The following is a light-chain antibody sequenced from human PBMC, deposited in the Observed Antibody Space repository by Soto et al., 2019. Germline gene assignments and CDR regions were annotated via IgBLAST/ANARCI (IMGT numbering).Light chain of an antibody. Sequence: QSALTQPRSVSGSPGQSVTISCTGTSSDIGTYNYVSWYQHHPGKAPKLIIYDVTKRPSGVPNRFSGSKSGNTASLTISGLQYDDEADYYCCSCVDSHTLEVIFGGGTKVTVL. CDR2: DVT. CDR1: SSDIGTYNY. V-gene: IGLV2-11*01. CDR3: CSCVDSHTLEVI. J-gene: IGLJ2*01.